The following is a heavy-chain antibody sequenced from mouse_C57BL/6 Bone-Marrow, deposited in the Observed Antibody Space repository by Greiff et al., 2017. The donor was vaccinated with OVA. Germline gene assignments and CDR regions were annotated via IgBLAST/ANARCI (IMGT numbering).Heavy chain of an antibody. J-gene: IGHJ1*03. CDR2: IDPSDSYT. V-gene: IGHV1-50*01. Sequence: QVQLQQPGAELVKPGASVKLSCKASGYTFTSYWMQWVKQRPGQGLEWIGEIDPSDSYTNYNQKFKGKATLTVDTSSSPAYMQLSSLTSEDSAVYYCARWLIYDGSPYFDVWGTGTTVTVSS. CDR3: ARWLIYDGSPYFDV. CDR1: GYTFTSYW. D-gene: IGHD2-3*01.